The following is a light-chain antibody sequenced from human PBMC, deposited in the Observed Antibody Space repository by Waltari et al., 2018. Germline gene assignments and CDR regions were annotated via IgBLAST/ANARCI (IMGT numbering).Light chain of an antibody. J-gene: IGKJ1*01. CDR1: QSVGRS. CDR3: QMYVRLPVT. V-gene: IGKV3-20*01. Sequence: EIVLTHSPGTLSLSPGERVTLSCRASQSVGRSLAWYQQRPGQAPRLLIYDAFTRATGVADRFSGSGSGTDFSLTISRLDPEDFAVYYCQMYVRLPVTFGQGTKVEIK. CDR2: DAF.